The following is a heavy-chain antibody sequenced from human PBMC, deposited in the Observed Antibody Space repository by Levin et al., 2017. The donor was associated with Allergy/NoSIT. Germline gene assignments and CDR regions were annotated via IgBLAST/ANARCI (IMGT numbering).Heavy chain of an antibody. CDR1: GGSISSGGYY. D-gene: IGHD1-20*01. J-gene: IGHJ5*02. Sequence: SETLSLTCTVSGGSISSGGYYWSWIRQHPGKGLEWIGYIYYSGSTYYNPSLKSRVTISVDTSKNQFSLKLSSVTAADTAVYYCARTPYNWNSFDPWGQGTLVTVSS. V-gene: IGHV4-31*03. CDR2: IYYSGST. CDR3: ARTPYNWNSFDP.